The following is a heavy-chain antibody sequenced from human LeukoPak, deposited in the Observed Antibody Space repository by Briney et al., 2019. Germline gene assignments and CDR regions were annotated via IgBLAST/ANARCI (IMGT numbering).Heavy chain of an antibody. CDR3: ARSPYSSSLYFDF. D-gene: IGHD6-6*01. CDR2: IYYTGST. J-gene: IGHJ4*02. CDR1: GGSVSSDY. Sequence: SETLSLTCTVSGGSVSSDYWSWIRQPPGKGLEWIGYIYYTGSTDYNPSLKSRVTISVDTSKDQFSLKLTSVTAADTAVYYCARSPYSSSLYFDFWGRGTLVTVSS. V-gene: IGHV4-59*02.